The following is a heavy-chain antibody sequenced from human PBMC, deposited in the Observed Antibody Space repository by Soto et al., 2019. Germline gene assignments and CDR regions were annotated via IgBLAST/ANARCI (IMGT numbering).Heavy chain of an antibody. CDR2: TYYRSKWYN. V-gene: IGHV6-1*01. J-gene: IGHJ6*02. D-gene: IGHD6-13*01. Sequence: PSQTLSLTYAISGDSVSSNSAAWNWIRQSPSRSLEWLGRTYYRSKWYNDYAVSVKSRITINPDTSKNQFSLQLNSVTPEDTAVYYCARRAGAAAGHYYYGMDVWGQGTTVTVSS. CDR3: ARRAGAAAGHYYYGMDV. CDR1: GDSVSSNSAA.